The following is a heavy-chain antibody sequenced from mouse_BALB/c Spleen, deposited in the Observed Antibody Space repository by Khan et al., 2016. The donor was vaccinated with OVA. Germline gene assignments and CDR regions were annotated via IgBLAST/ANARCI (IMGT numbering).Heavy chain of an antibody. Sequence: DVMLVESGGGAVKPGGSLKLSCAVSGFTFSSFVMSWVRQTPEKRLEWVASISSGGSTYYPDIVKGRFTISRDKARDIVYLQMSSLRSEDMAIYYCTRAAYRYDEYYFDYWGQGTTLIVSS. CDR2: ISSGGST. D-gene: IGHD2-14*01. J-gene: IGHJ2*01. CDR3: TRAAYRYDEYYFDY. CDR1: GFTFSSFV. V-gene: IGHV5-6-5*01.